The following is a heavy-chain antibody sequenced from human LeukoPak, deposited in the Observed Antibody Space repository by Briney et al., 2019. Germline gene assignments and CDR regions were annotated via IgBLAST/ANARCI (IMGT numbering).Heavy chain of an antibody. CDR2: IYHSGST. CDR3: ARSREVEGNWNYLYYYYYGMDV. CDR1: GGSISSGGYS. D-gene: IGHD1-7*01. V-gene: IGHV4-30-2*01. J-gene: IGHJ6*02. Sequence: SETLSLTCAVSGGSISSGGYSWSWIRQPPGKGLEWIGYIYHSGSTYYNPSLKSRVTISVDTSKNQFSLKLSSVTAADTAVYYCARSREVEGNWNYLYYYYYGMDVWGQGTTVTVSS.